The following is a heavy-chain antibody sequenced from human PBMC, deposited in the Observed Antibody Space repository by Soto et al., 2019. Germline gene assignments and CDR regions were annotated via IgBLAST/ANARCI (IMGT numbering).Heavy chain of an antibody. Sequence: SVKFSCKASGGSFGNSAINWVRQTPGQGREWLGGFIPVYRTLNYAQKFQGRVTITADESTGTAYMTLSSLASDDTAVYYCATGVIWIGYFSVDSWGQGTRVNVSS. CDR3: ATGVIWIGYFSVDS. V-gene: IGHV1-69*13. CDR1: GGSFGNSA. D-gene: IGHD3-3*01. J-gene: IGHJ4*02. CDR2: FIPVYRTL.